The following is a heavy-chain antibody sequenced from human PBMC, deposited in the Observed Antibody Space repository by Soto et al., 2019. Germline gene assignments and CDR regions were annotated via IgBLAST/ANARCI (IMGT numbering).Heavy chain of an antibody. J-gene: IGHJ4*02. V-gene: IGHV3-30*18. CDR1: GFTFSSYA. Sequence: ESGGGVVPPGRSLRLSCAASGFTFSSYAMHWVRQAPGKGLEWVAVISYDGSDKYYADSVKGRFTISRDNSKNTLNLQMNSLRADDTAVYYCAKALGELSPESYDYWGQGTLITVSS. CDR2: ISYDGSDK. D-gene: IGHD3-16*02. CDR3: AKALGELSPESYDY.